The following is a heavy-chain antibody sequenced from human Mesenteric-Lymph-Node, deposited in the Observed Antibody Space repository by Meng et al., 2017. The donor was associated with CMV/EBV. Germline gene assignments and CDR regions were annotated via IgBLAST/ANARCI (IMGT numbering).Heavy chain of an antibody. CDR2: IYHSGST. CDR1: GYSISSGYY. CDR3: ARESLLSGWFDP. V-gene: IGHV4-38-2*02. Sequence: SELLSSTVTVSGYSISSGYYWGWIRQPPGKGLEWIGSIYHSGSTYYNPSLKSRVTISVDTSKNQFSLKLSSVTAADTAVYYCARESLLSGWFDPWGQGTLVTVSS. D-gene: IGHD2-2*01. J-gene: IGHJ5*02.